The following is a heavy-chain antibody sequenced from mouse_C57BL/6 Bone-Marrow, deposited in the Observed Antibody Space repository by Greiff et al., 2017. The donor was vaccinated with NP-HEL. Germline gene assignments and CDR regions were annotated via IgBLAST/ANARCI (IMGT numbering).Heavy chain of an antibody. D-gene: IGHD3-2*02. CDR2: INPNNGGT. Sequence: QVQLQQPGTELVKPGASVKLSCKASGYTFTSYWMHWLKQRPGQGLEWIGNINPNNGGTNDNEKFKTKATLTVDQSSSTAYMQLSSLTSEDSAVYYGARDSGYAFDYWGQGTTLTVSS. J-gene: IGHJ2*01. V-gene: IGHV1-53*01. CDR3: ARDSGYAFDY. CDR1: GYTFTSYW.